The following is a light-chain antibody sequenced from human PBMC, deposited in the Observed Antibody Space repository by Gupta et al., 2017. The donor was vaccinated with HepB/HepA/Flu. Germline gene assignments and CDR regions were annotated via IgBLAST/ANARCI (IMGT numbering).Light chain of an antibody. CDR3: ATWDSGLNVPV. CDR2: RNN. V-gene: IGLV10-54*04. CDR1: SNNVGHEG. J-gene: IGLJ2*01. Sequence: QAGLTQPPSVSKDLGQTAKHTCTGNSNNVGHEGATWLQPDEGHPPKLLPYRNNNRPPGISERFSVSRSGNTASPTMTGLQPEDEADCNGATWDSGLNVPVLGGGTKLTGL.